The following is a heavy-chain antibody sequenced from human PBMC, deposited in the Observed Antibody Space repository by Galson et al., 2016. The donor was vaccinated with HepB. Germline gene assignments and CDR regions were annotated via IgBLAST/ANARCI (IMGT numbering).Heavy chain of an antibody. CDR1: GFTFSRNG. D-gene: IGHD1-26*01. CDR2: ITYDGSTK. CDR3: VKEHSGSYLGGFNY. V-gene: IGHV3-30*18. Sequence: SLRLSCAASGFTFSRNGMHWVRQAPGKGLGWVAVITYDGSTKYYADSVKGRFTISRDNSNNSLYLQMNSLRAEDTALYYCVKEHSGSYLGGFNYWGQGTLVTVSS. J-gene: IGHJ4*02.